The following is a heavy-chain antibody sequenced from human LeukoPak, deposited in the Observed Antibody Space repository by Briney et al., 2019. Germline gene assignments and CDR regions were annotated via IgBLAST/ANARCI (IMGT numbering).Heavy chain of an antibody. Sequence: GGSLRLSCAASGFTFSSYSVNWVRQAPGKGLEWVPSISSSSYIYYADSVKGRFTISRDNAKNSLYLQMSSLRAEDTAVYYCARDGYGDYSFDYWGQGTLVTVSS. CDR3: ARDGYGDYSFDY. V-gene: IGHV3-21*01. CDR1: GFTFSSYS. CDR2: ISSSSYI. J-gene: IGHJ4*02. D-gene: IGHD4-17*01.